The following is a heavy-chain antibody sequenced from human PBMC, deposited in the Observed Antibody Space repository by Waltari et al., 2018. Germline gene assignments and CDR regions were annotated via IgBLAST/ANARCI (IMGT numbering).Heavy chain of an antibody. V-gene: IGHV1-69-2*01. CDR3: ATDGSYYYDSSGYAY. CDR2: VDPEDGET. Sequence: EVQLVQSGAEVKKPGATVKISCTASGYTFTDYYMPLVQQAPGKGLEWMGRVDPEDGETIYAEKFQGRVTITADTSTDTAYMELSSLRSEDTAVYYCATDGSYYYDSSGYAYWGQGTLVTVSS. D-gene: IGHD3-22*01. J-gene: IGHJ4*02. CDR1: GYTFTDYY.